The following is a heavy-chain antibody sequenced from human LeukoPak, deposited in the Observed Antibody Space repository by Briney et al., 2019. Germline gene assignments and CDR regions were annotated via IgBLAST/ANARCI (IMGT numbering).Heavy chain of an antibody. D-gene: IGHD3-10*01. CDR3: AQEVITMVRGVMNY. CDR2: ISAYNGNT. V-gene: IGHV1-18*01. Sequence: ASVKVSCKASGYTFTSYGISWVRQAPGQGLEWMGWISAYNGNTNYAQKLQGRVTMTTDTSTSTAYIELRSLRSDDTAVYYCAQEVITMVRGVMNYWGQGTLVTVSS. J-gene: IGHJ4*02. CDR1: GYTFTSYG.